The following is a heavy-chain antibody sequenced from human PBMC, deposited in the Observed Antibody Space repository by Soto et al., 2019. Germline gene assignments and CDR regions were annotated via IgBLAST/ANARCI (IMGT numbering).Heavy chain of an antibody. CDR3: TLFQLSRNYAFDI. CDR1: GFTFSSYA. D-gene: IGHD2-2*01. CDR2: ISYDGSNK. J-gene: IGHJ3*02. V-gene: IGHV3-30-3*01. Sequence: QVQLVESGGGVVQPGRSLRLSCAASGFTFSSYAMHWVRQAPGKGLEWVAVISYDGSNKYYADSVKGRFTISRDNSKNTLYLQMNSLRAEDTAVYYCTLFQLSRNYAFDIWGQGTMVTVSS.